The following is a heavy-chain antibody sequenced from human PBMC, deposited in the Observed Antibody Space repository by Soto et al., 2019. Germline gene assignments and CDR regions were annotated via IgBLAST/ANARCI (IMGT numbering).Heavy chain of an antibody. CDR1: GGSISSSSYY. J-gene: IGHJ4*02. CDR3: ARGLVSVAGWFDY. CDR2: INHSGST. D-gene: IGHD6-19*01. V-gene: IGHV4-39*01. Sequence: SETLSLTCTVSGGSISSSSYYWGWIRQPPGKGLEWIGKINHSGSTYYNPSLKSRVTISVDTSKNQFSLKLSSVTAADTAVYYCARGLVSVAGWFDYWGQGTLVTVSS.